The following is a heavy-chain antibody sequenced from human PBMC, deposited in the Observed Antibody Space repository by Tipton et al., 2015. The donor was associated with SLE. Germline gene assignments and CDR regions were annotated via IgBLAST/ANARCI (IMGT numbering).Heavy chain of an antibody. J-gene: IGHJ4*02. D-gene: IGHD3-16*01. CDR1: GFTFSSYS. V-gene: IGHV3-21*01. CDR3: ARDLTPRLAPGWYFDY. CDR2: ISSSSSYI. Sequence: QLVQSGGGLVKPGGSLRLSCAASGFTFSSYSMNWVRQAPGKGLEWVSSISSSSSYIYYADSVKGRFTISRDNAKTALYLQMNSLRAEDTAVYYCARDLTPRLAPGWYFDYWGQGTLVTVSS.